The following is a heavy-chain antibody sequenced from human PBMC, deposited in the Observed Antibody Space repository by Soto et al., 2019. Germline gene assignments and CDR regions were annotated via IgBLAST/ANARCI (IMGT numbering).Heavy chain of an antibody. V-gene: IGHV3-15*01. CDR2: ITSKTDGGTT. CDR1: GFTFTNAW. D-gene: IGHD2-15*01. J-gene: IGHJ4*02. CDR3: TTDRAIMEAVIFDS. Sequence: EVQLVESGGGLVKPGESLRLSCAASGFTFTNAWMSWVRQAPGKGLELVGRITSKTDGGTTDYTAPVKGRFTISSDDSKNTLYLQINSLETEDTAVYYCTTDRAIMEAVIFDSWGQGTLVTVSS.